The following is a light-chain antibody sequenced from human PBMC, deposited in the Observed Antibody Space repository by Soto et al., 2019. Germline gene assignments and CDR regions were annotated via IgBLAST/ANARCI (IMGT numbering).Light chain of an antibody. Sequence: QMTQSPSTLSASIGDKVTLTCRASESISVWLAWYQQKPGRAPSLLLYDASSLASGVPSRFSGSHSGTEFTLTISRLQPEDCATYYCQQYLSYPRTFGQGTKLEIK. J-gene: IGKJ2*01. CDR3: QQYLSYPRT. CDR2: DAS. CDR1: ESISVW. V-gene: IGKV1-5*01.